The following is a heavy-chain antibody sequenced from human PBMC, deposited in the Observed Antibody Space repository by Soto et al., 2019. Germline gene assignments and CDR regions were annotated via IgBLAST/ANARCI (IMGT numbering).Heavy chain of an antibody. Sequence: EVQLVESGGGLVQPGGSLRLSCSASGFSVSSLYMTWVRQAPGEGLQWVAVISSDDNTYYADSVKGRFTISRDTSRNTLYLDMNSLRAEDTAVYYCARDTFGGAYDFLHGGQGTLVTVSS. CDR2: ISSDDNT. D-gene: IGHD3-3*01. CDR1: GFSVSSLY. CDR3: ARDTFGGAYDFLH. V-gene: IGHV3-66*01. J-gene: IGHJ4*02.